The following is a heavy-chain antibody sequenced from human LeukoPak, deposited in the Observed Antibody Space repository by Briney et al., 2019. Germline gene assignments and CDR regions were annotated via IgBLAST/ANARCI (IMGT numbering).Heavy chain of an antibody. CDR3: ASTTVSTHDAFNI. CDR2: IYHSGST. Sequence: SETLSLTCTVSGYSISSGYYWGWIRQPPGKGLEWIGSIYHSGSTYYNPSLKSRVTISVDTSKNQFSLKLSSVTAADTAVYYCASTTVSTHDAFNIWGQGTMVTVSS. V-gene: IGHV4-38-2*02. J-gene: IGHJ3*02. D-gene: IGHD4-17*01. CDR1: GYSISSGYY.